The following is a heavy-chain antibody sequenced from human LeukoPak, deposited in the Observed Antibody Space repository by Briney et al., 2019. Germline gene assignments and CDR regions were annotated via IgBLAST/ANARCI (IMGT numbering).Heavy chain of an antibody. CDR1: GGSISSSSYY. CDR2: IYYSGST. V-gene: IGHV4-39*01. J-gene: IGHJ4*02. Sequence: SETLSLTCTVSGGSISSSSYYWGWIRQPPGKGLEWIGSIYYSGSTYYNPSLKSRVTISVDTSKNQFSLKLSSVTAADTAVYYCASKRGYSYGYPYFDYWGQGTLVTVSS. D-gene: IGHD5-18*01. CDR3: ASKRGYSYGYPYFDY.